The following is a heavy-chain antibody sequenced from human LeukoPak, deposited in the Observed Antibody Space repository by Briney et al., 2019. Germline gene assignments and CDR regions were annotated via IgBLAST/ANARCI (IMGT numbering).Heavy chain of an antibody. CDR1: GYTITNNY. V-gene: IGHV1-46*01. D-gene: IGHD2-21*02. CDR2: INPSGTGT. J-gene: IGHJ5*02. CDR3: ATDHSRANTAWWFDP. Sequence: ASVKVSCKAFGYTITNNYMHWVRQAPGQGLEWMGVINPSGTGTSYAQKFQGRVTMSRDTSTSTLYMELSSLRSEDTAFYYCATDHSRANTAWWFDPWGQGTLVTVSS.